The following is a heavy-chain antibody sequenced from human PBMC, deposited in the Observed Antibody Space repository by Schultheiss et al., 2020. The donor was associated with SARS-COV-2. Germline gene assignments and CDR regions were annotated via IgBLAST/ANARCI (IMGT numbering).Heavy chain of an antibody. CDR3: AKGAGIVVVPGAPYYFDY. D-gene: IGHD2-2*01. Sequence: GVLKISCAASGFTFRIYAMSWVRQAPGKGLEWVSAISGNGGSTYYAASVKGRFTFSRDNSKNTLYLQMNSLRAEDTAVYYCAKGAGIVVVPGAPYYFDYWGQGTLVTVSS. V-gene: IGHV3-23*01. CDR1: GFTFRIYA. J-gene: IGHJ4*02. CDR2: ISGNGGST.